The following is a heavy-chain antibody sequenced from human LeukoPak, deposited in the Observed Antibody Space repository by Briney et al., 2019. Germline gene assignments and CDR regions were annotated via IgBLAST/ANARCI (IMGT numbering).Heavy chain of an antibody. CDR1: GFTFSSYA. V-gene: IGHV3-30-3*01. D-gene: IGHD3-3*01. J-gene: IGHJ4*02. Sequence: GGSLRLSCAASGFTFSSYAMHWVRQAPGKGLEWVAVISYDGSNKYYADSVEGRFTISRDNSKNTLYLQMNSLRAEDTAVYYCARDYDFWSGYLDYWGQGTLVTVSS. CDR2: ISYDGSNK. CDR3: ARDYDFWSGYLDY.